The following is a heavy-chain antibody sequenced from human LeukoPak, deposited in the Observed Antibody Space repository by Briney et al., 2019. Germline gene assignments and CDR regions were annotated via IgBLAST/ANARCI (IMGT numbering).Heavy chain of an antibody. CDR3: ARGDYSSSWYVDY. Sequence: HTGGSLRLSCTTSGFTFSRYWMTWVRQAPGKGLEWVANIKEDGSRRNYVDSVKGRFTISRDNAKNSLYLQMNSLRAEDTAVYYCARGDYSSSWYVDYWGQGTLVTVSS. J-gene: IGHJ4*02. CDR2: IKEDGSRR. CDR1: GFTFSRYW. V-gene: IGHV3-7*03. D-gene: IGHD6-13*01.